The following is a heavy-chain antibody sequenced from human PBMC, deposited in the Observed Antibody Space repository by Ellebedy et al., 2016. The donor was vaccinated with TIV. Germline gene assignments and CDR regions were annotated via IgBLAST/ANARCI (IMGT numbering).Heavy chain of an antibody. CDR1: GFNIGSND. CDR2: IGGDDRT. D-gene: IGHD3-16*01. Sequence: PGGSLRLSCAASGFNIGSNDMRWVRHTPAKGMEWVAGIGGDDRTHYAHFVEGRFTISRDRFQSTLHLEMSSLRVEDTAIYYCAKDLSWWSASDYWGQGALVTVSS. V-gene: IGHV3-23*01. CDR3: AKDLSWWSASDY. J-gene: IGHJ4*02.